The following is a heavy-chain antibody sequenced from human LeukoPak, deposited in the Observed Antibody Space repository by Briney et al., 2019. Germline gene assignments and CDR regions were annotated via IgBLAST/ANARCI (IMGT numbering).Heavy chain of an antibody. J-gene: IGHJ4*02. CDR1: GFTFDDYA. CDR2: ISWNSGSI. D-gene: IGHD6-13*01. V-gene: IGHV3-9*01. CDR3: AKDLAAAASRAFDY. Sequence: QTGGSLRLSCAASGFTFDDYAMHWVRQAPGKGLEWVSGISWNSGSIGYADSVKGRFTISRDNAKNSLYLQMNSLRAEDTALYYCAKDLAAAASRAFDYWGQGTLVTVSS.